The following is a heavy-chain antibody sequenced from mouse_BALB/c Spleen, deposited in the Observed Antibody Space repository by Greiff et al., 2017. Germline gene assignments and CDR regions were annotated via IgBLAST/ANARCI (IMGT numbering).Heavy chain of an antibody. Sequence: ESGPGLVKPSQSLSLTCTVTGYSITSDYAWNWIRQFPGNKLEWMGYISYSGSTSYNPSLKSRISITRDTSKNQFFLQLNSVTTEDTATYYCAGLLGGYWGQGTTLTVSS. D-gene: IGHD4-1*01. V-gene: IGHV3-2*02. CDR3: AGLLGGY. CDR2: ISYSGST. J-gene: IGHJ2*01. CDR1: GYSITSDYA.